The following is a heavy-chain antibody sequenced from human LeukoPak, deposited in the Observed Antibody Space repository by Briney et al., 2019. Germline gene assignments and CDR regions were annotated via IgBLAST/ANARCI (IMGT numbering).Heavy chain of an antibody. CDR3: ARDEYYYYYMDV. CDR2: INPNSGGT. J-gene: IGHJ6*03. V-gene: IGHV1-2*02. CDR1: GYTFTGYY. Sequence: ASVKVSCKASGYTFTGYYMHWVRQAPGQGLEWMGWINPNSGGTNYAQKFQGRVTMTRDTSISTAYMELRSLRSDDTAMYYCARDEYYYYYMDVWGKGTTVTISS.